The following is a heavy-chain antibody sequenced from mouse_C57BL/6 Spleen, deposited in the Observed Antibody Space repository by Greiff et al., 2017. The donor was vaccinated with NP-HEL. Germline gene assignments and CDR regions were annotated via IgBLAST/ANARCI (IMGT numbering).Heavy chain of an antibody. CDR3: ARSIYYGIGAMDY. Sequence: VKLMESGPELVKPGASVKISCKASGYAFSSSWMNWVKQRPGKGLEWIGRIYPGDGDTNYNGKFKGKATVTADKSSSTAYMQLSSLTSEDSAVYVCARSIYYGIGAMDYWGQGTSVTVSS. J-gene: IGHJ4*01. V-gene: IGHV1-82*01. CDR1: GYAFSSSW. D-gene: IGHD2-1*01. CDR2: IYPGDGDT.